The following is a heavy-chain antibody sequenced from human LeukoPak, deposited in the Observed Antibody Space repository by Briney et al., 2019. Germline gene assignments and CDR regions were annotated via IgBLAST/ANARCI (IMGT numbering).Heavy chain of an antibody. J-gene: IGHJ3*02. V-gene: IGHV3-7*01. CDR3: ASQYAYYDILTGPGAFDI. D-gene: IGHD3-9*01. CDR1: GFTFSSYW. Sequence: GGSLRLSCAASGFTFSSYWMSWVRQAPGKGLEWVANIKQDGSEKYYVDSVKGRFTISRDNAKNSVYLQMNSLRAEDTAVYYCASQYAYYDILTGPGAFDIWGQGTMVTVSS. CDR2: IKQDGSEK.